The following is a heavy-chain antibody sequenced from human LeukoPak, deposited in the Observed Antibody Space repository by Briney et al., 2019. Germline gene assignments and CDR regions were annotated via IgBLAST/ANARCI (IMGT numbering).Heavy chain of an antibody. D-gene: IGHD6-19*01. J-gene: IGHJ5*02. V-gene: IGHV1-2*02. CDR1: GYTLSGYY. CDR3: ARSNGHTSGWYYWFDP. Sequence: GASVKVSCKASGYTLSGYYMQWVRQAPGQGLEWMGWINFNSGGTNYAQRFQGRVTMTRDTSISTAYMELSRLTSDDTAVYYCARSNGHTSGWYYWFDPRGQGTLVTVSS. CDR2: INFNSGGT.